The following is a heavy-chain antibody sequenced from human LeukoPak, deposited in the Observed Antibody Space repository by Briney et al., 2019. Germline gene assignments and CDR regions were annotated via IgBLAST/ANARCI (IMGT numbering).Heavy chain of an antibody. CDR2: IIPIFGTA. J-gene: IGHJ3*02. CDR1: GGTFSSYA. D-gene: IGHD2-2*01. CDR3: ARVGCSSTSCLGAFDI. Sequence: SVKVSCKASGGTFSSYAISWGRQAPGQGLGWMGGIIPIFGTANYAQKFQGRVTITTDESTSTAYMELSSLRSEDTAVYYCARVGCSSTSCLGAFDIWGQGTMVTVSS. V-gene: IGHV1-69*05.